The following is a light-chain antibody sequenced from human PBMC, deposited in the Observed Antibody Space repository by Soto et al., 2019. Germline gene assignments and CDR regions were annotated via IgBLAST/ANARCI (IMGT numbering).Light chain of an antibody. Sequence: QTVVTQEPSFSVSPGGTVTLTCALTSGSVSSSNYPSWYQQTQGQAPRTLIYSTNTRSSGVPDRFSGSILGNKAALTITGAQADDESDYFCVLYMGSGIWVFGGGTKVTVL. CDR2: STN. CDR1: SGSVSSSNY. CDR3: VLYMGSGIWV. V-gene: IGLV8-61*01. J-gene: IGLJ3*02.